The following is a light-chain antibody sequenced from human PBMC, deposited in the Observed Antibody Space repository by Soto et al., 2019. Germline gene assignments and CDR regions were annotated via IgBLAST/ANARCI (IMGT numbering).Light chain of an antibody. CDR1: QSIGSL. J-gene: IGKJ5*01. V-gene: IGKV1-5*03. Sequence: DIPMTQSPSTLSASVGDRVTITCRASQSIGSLLAWSQQRPGRAPTLLIYKASTLESGVPSRFSGSGSGTEFSLTISSLQPDDSATYYCQQYNSYPLTFGQGTRLEIK. CDR2: KAS. CDR3: QQYNSYPLT.